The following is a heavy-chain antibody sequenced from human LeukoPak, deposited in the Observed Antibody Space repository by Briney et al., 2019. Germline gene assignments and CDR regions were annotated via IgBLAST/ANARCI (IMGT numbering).Heavy chain of an antibody. CDR1: GGSISSSSYY. J-gene: IGHJ4*02. CDR3: ARLYYYVSSGYTLDY. Sequence: SDTLSLTCTVSGGSISSSSYYWGWIRQPPGRGLEWIGSIYYSGSTYYNPSLKSRVTISVDTSKNQFSLKLSSVTAADTAVYYCARLYYYVSSGYTLDYWGQGTLVTVSS. CDR2: IYYSGST. D-gene: IGHD3-22*01. V-gene: IGHV4-39*01.